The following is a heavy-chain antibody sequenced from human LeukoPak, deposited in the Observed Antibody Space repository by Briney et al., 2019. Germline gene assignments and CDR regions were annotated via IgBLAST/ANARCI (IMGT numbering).Heavy chain of an antibody. J-gene: IGHJ5*02. CDR3: ARQRVAAAGPNWFDP. CDR2: INPNTGGT. CDR1: GYTFTGSY. D-gene: IGHD6-13*01. Sequence: ASVKVSCKASGYTFTGSYMHWVRQAPGQGLEWMGWINPNTGGTNYEQQFQGRVTMTRDTSISTAYMELSRLKSDDTAVYYCARQRVAAAGPNWFDPWGQGTLVTVSS. V-gene: IGHV1-2*02.